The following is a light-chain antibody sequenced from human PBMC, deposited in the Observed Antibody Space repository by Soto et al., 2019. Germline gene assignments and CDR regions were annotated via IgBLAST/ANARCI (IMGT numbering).Light chain of an antibody. J-gene: IGLJ3*02. CDR2: ENN. CDR1: SSNIGRNY. Sequence: QSVLTQPPSVSAAPGQTVTISCSGSSSNIGRNYVSWYQHLPGTAPKLLIYENNKRPSGIPDRFSGSKSGTSATLAITGLQAGDEADYYCGTWDSSLSAWVFGGGTQLTVL. V-gene: IGLV1-51*02. CDR3: GTWDSSLSAWV.